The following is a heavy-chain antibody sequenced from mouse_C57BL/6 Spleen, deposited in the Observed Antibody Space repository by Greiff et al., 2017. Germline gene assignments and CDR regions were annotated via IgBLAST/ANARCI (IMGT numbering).Heavy chain of an antibody. J-gene: IGHJ1*03. CDR1: GFNIKDDY. V-gene: IGHV14-4*01. CDR3: TTWLLRYFDV. CDR2: IDPENGDP. D-gene: IGHD2-3*01. Sequence: VQLKESGAELVRPGASVKLSCTASGFNIKDDYMHWVKQRPEQGLEWIGGIDPENGDPEYASKFQGTATITADTSSNTAYLQLRSLTSEDTAVYYCTTWLLRYFDVWGTGTTVTVSS.